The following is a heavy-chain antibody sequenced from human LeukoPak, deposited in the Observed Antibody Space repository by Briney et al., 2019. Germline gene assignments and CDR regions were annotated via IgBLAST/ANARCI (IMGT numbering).Heavy chain of an antibody. V-gene: IGHV4-39*01. CDR3: ARRSGSYYHDAFDI. CDR2: IYYSGST. Sequence: SETLSLTCTVSGGSISSSSYYWGWIRPPPGKGLEWIGSIYYSGSTYYNPSLKSRVTISVDTSKNQFSLKLSSVTAADTAVYYCARRSGSYYHDAFDIWGQGTMVTVSS. J-gene: IGHJ3*02. CDR1: GGSISSSSYY. D-gene: IGHD1-26*01.